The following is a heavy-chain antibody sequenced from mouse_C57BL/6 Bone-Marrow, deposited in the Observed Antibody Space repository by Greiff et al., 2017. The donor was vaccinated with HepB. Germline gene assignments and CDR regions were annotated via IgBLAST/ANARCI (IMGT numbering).Heavy chain of an antibody. CDR2: IDPANGNT. Sequence: VHVKQSGADLVKPGASVKLSCIVSGFNINDTYMYWVNQRPEQGLEWIGKIDPANGNTKYDPKFQGKATITANTSSNTAYLQLSSLTSEDTAVYYCATSPSFAYWGQGTLVTVSA. CDR3: ATSPSFAY. V-gene: IGHV14-3*02. CDR1: GFNINDTY. J-gene: IGHJ3*01.